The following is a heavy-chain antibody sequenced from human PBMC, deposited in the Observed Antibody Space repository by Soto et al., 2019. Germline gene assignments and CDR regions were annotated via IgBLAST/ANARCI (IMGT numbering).Heavy chain of an antibody. V-gene: IGHV3-23*01. CDR1: GFTFSSNV. CDR3: AKGDFWSGYYTQPYFDY. CDR2: ISGTGHST. J-gene: IGHJ4*02. D-gene: IGHD3-3*01. Sequence: PGGSLRLSCAASGFTFSSNVMNWVRQAPGKGLEWVSGISGTGHSTYYADSVKGRFSISRDNSKDTLYLQMNSLRAEDTAVYYCAKGDFWSGYYTQPYFDYWGLGTLVTVSS.